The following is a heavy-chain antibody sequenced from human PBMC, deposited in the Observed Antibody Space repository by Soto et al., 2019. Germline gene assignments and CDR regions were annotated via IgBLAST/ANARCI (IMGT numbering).Heavy chain of an antibody. Sequence: QVQLVQSGAEVRKPGSSVKVSCKISGGTFTNYAISWLRQAPGQGLEWMGGLIPIFGAANLAQKFQGRVTITADESTSTVNMELSSLTSEDTVVYYWARGRSSPNFDRWGQGNLVTVS. CDR3: ARGRSSPNFDR. J-gene: IGHJ5*02. V-gene: IGHV1-69*01. CDR1: GGTFTNYA. CDR2: LIPIFGAA.